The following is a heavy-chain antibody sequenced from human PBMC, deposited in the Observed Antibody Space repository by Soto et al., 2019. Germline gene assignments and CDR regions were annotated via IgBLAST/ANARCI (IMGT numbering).Heavy chain of an antibody. V-gene: IGHV1-18*01. D-gene: IGHD2-8*02. CDR2: ISGYNGNT. J-gene: IGHJ6*02. CDR1: DNTFTHYG. CDR3: AATGGNYFGLDV. Sequence: ASVKVSCKSSDNTFTHYGINWVRQAPGQGLEWMGWISGYNGNTKYAQKFQDRVAMTADTSTRTAFMEVRSLTSDDTGVYFCAATGGNYFGLDVWGQGTTVTVSS.